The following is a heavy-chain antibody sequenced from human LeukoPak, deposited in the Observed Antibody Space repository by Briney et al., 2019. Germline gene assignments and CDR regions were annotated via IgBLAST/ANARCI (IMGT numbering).Heavy chain of an antibody. CDR2: INHSGST. Sequence: PGGSLRLSCAASGFTFSSYEMNWVRQAPGKGLEWIGEINHSGSTNYNPSLKSRVTISVDTSKNQFSLKLSSVTAADTAVYYCARGLLTVVTRNFDYWGQGTLVTVSS. CDR1: GFTFSSYE. V-gene: IGHV4-34*01. CDR3: ARGLLTVVTRNFDY. D-gene: IGHD4-23*01. J-gene: IGHJ4*02.